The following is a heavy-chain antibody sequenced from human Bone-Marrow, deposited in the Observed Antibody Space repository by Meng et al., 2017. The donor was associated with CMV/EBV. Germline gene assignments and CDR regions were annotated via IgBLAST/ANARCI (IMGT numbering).Heavy chain of an antibody. D-gene: IGHD4-23*01. J-gene: IGHJ3*02. CDR1: GASVDTGSYY. CDR3: ARDGADSIYGGNEEPDAFDI. Sequence: SETLSLTCTVSGASVDTGSYYWSWIRQTPGKGLEWIGYIYYSANIDSNPSLGSRVTISRDTSKNQFSLKLSSVTAADTAVYYCARDGADSIYGGNEEPDAFDIWGQGTMVTVSS. CDR2: IYYSANI. V-gene: IGHV4-61*01.